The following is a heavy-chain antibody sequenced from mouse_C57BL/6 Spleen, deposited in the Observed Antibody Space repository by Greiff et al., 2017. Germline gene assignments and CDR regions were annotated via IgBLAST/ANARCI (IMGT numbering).Heavy chain of an antibody. CDR2: IRSKSNNYAT. CDR1: GFSFNTYA. Sequence: EADGGLVQPKGSLKLSCAASGFSFNTYAMNWVRQAPGKGLEWVARIRSKSNNYATYYADSVKDRFTISRDDSESMLYLQMNNLKTEDTAMYYCVRQARNLLDYWGQGTTLTVSS. CDR3: VRQARNLLDY. V-gene: IGHV10-1*01. J-gene: IGHJ2*01.